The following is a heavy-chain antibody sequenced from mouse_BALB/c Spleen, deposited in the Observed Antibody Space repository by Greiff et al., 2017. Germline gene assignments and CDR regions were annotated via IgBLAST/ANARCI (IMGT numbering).Heavy chain of an antibody. V-gene: IGHV1S56*01. CDR1: GYTFTSYY. D-gene: IGHD2-3*01. CDR2: IYPGNVNT. Sequence: QVQLKESGPELVKPGASVRISCKASGYTFTSYYIHWVKQRPGQGLEWIGWIYPGNVNTKYNEKFKGKATLTADKSSSTAYMQLSSLTSEDSAVYFCARDGYSAWFAYWGQGTLVTVSA. CDR3: ARDGYSAWFAY. J-gene: IGHJ3*01.